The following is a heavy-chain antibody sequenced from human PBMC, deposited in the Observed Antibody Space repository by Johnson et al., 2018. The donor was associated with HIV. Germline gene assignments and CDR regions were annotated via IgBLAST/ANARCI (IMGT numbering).Heavy chain of an antibody. J-gene: IGHJ3*02. CDR2: LWYDGSNK. V-gene: IGHV3-33*01. D-gene: IGHD3-16*01. Sequence: QVQLVESGGGVVQPGRSLRLSCAASGFTFSSYGMHWVRQAPGKGLEWVAVLWYDGSNKYYADSVKGRFTISRDNAKNSLYLQMNSLRAEDTAVYYCTRDRDVMGVPPDAYDIWGQGTMVTVSS. CDR3: TRDRDVMGVPPDAYDI. CDR1: GFTFSSYG.